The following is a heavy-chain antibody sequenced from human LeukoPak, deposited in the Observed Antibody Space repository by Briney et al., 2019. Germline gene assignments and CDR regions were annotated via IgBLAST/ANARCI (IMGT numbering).Heavy chain of an antibody. CDR2: INAGNGNT. Sequence: ASVKVSCKASGYTFTSYAMHWVRQAPGQRLEWMGWINAGNGNTKYSQKFQGRVTITRDTSASIAYMELSSLRSEDTAVYYCARNKYYYDSSGYYFAEYFQHWGQGTLVTVSS. CDR3: ARNKYYYDSSGYYFAEYFQH. D-gene: IGHD3-22*01. CDR1: GYTFTSYA. J-gene: IGHJ1*01. V-gene: IGHV1-3*01.